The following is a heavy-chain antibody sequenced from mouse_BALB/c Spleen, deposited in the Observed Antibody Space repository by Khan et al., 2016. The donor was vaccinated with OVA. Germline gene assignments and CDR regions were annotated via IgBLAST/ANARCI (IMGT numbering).Heavy chain of an antibody. Sequence: QVQLQQPGAELVNPGASVNLSCKASGYTLTSYWMHWVKQRPGQGLEWIGEINPSIGRTNYNEKFKSKATLTVDKSSSTAYMQLSSPTSEDSAVYYCARLLINFDYWGQGTTLTVSS. D-gene: IGHD2-1*01. CDR3: ARLLINFDY. CDR2: INPSIGRT. V-gene: IGHV1S81*02. J-gene: IGHJ2*01. CDR1: GYTLTSYW.